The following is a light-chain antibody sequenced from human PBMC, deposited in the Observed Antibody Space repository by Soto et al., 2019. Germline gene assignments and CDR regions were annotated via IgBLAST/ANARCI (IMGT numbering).Light chain of an antibody. CDR3: CSFAGSYSYV. CDR1: SSDVGRYDY. J-gene: IGLJ1*01. Sequence: QSALTQPRSVSGSPGQSVTISCTGTSSDVGRYDYVSWYQQYPGEAPKRIIYDVTERPSGVPDRFSGSKSGNTASLTISGLRAEDEAAYSCCSFAGSYSYVFGGGTKVTVL. V-gene: IGLV2-11*01. CDR2: DVT.